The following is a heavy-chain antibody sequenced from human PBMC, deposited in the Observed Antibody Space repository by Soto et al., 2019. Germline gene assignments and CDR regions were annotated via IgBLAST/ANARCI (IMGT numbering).Heavy chain of an antibody. V-gene: IGHV1-18*01. D-gene: IGHD3-10*01. Sequence: GASVKVSCKASGYTFTSYGISWVRQAPGQGLEWMGWISAYNGNTNYAQKLQGRVTMTTDTSTSTAYMELRSLRSDDTAVYYCAASLWFGEDDAFDIWGQGTMVTVSS. CDR3: AASLWFGEDDAFDI. CDR2: ISAYNGNT. CDR1: GYTFTSYG. J-gene: IGHJ3*02.